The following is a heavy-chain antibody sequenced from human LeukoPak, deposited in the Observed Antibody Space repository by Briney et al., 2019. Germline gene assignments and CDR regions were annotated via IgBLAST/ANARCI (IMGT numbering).Heavy chain of an antibody. CDR1: GGSISSSSYY. CDR2: IYYSGST. V-gene: IGHV4-39*01. D-gene: IGHD3-3*01. Sequence: SETLSLTCTVSGGSISSSSYYWGWIRQPPGKGLEWIGCIYYSGSTYYNPSLKSRVTISVDTSKNQFSLKLSSVTAADTAVYYCASYRITIFGVVKDAFDIWGQGTMVTVSS. CDR3: ASYRITIFGVVKDAFDI. J-gene: IGHJ3*02.